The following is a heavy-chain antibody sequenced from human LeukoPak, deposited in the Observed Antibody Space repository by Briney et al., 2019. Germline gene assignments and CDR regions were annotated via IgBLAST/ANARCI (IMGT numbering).Heavy chain of an antibody. J-gene: IGHJ4*02. D-gene: IGHD1-26*01. CDR2: INSDGSST. CDR3: AKPSGSGVDY. V-gene: IGHV3-74*01. Sequence: GGSLRLSCAASGFTFSSYWMHWVRQAPGKGLVWVSRINSDGSSTSYADSVKGRFTITRDNSKNTLYLQMNSLRLEDMALYYCAKPSGSGVDYWGRGTRVTVSS. CDR1: GFTFSSYW.